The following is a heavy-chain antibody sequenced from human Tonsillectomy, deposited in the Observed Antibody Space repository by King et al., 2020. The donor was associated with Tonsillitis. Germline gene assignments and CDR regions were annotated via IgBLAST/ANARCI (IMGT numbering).Heavy chain of an antibody. D-gene: IGHD3-22*01. CDR1: GYSISSDYY. CDR2: IYHSGST. J-gene: IGHJ3*02. V-gene: IGHV4-38-2*01. Sequence: VQLQESGPGLVKPSETLSLTCAVFGYSISSDYYWGWNRQPPGKGLEGIGSIYHSGSTYYNPSLKSRVTISVDTSKNQFSLKLSSVTAADTAVYYCARLGDHNYNSSGYYYFDAFDIWGQGTMVTVSS. CDR3: ARLGDHNYNSSGYYYFDAFDI.